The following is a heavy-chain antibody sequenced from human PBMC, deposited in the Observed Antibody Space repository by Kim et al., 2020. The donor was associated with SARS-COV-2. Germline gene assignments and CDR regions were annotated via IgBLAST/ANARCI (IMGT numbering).Heavy chain of an antibody. CDR1: GFTFSRYA. CDR2: ISDSGVRT. V-gene: IGHV3-23*01. CDR3: EASDY. Sequence: GGSLRLSCAASGFTFSRYAMSWARQAPGKGQEWVSTISDSGVRTHYADSVKGRFTISRDNSKSTLFLQMNSLRAEDTAVYYCEASDYWGQGSLVTVSS. J-gene: IGHJ4*02.